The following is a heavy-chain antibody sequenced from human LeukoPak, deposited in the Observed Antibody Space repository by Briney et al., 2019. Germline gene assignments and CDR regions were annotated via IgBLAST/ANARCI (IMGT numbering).Heavy chain of an antibody. CDR3: AKAGIGVVGYFDY. D-gene: IGHD6-19*01. V-gene: IGHV3-23*01. J-gene: IGHJ4*02. Sequence: GGSLRLSCAASGFTFNSYAMSWVRQAPGKGLEWVSAIRGSGGGTYYADSVKGRLTISRDNSKNTLYLQMNSLRDEDTALHYCAKAGIGVVGYFDYWGQGTLVTVSS. CDR2: IRGSGGGT. CDR1: GFTFNSYA.